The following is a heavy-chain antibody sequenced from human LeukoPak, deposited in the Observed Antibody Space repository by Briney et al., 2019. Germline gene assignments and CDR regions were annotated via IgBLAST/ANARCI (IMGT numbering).Heavy chain of an antibody. J-gene: IGHJ4*02. CDR1: GGSISSGGYS. V-gene: IGHV4-30-2*01. CDR2: IYHSGST. CDR3: ARGVPDSPYYDFWSGTAPPYYFDY. D-gene: IGHD3-3*01. Sequence: SQTLSLTCAVSGGSISSGGYSWSWLRQPPGKGLEWIGYIYHSGSTYYNPSLKSRVTISVDRSKNQFSLKLSSVTAADTAVYYCARGVPDSPYYDFWSGTAPPYYFDYWGQGTLVTVSS.